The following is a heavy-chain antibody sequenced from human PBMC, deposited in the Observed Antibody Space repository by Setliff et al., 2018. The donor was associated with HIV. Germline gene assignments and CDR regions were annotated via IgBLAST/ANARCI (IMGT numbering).Heavy chain of an antibody. D-gene: IGHD3-16*01. Sequence: RASVKVSCKASGYTFTSYGISWVRQAPGQGLEWMGGIIPILGTAKYTQKFQGRVTITADEPTSTAFMELSSLRSEDTAVYYCARGPFWGFDIWGQGTTVTVSS. V-gene: IGHV1-69*13. CDR1: GYTFTSYG. CDR3: ARGPFWGFDI. J-gene: IGHJ3*02. CDR2: IIPILGTA.